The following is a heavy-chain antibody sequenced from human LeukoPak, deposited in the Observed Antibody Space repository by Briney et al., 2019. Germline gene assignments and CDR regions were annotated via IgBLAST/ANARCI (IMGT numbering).Heavy chain of an antibody. J-gene: IGHJ4*02. CDR1: GFTFSSYG. CDR3: AKDLRPQIPYGESPRGTAPMGY. Sequence: GGSLRLSCTASGFTFSSYGMHWVRQAPGKGLEWMAVIYNDGNKKYYEDSVKGRFTVSRDNSKNTVYLQMDSLRAEDTAVYYCAKDLRPQIPYGESPRGTAPMGYWGQGALVTVSS. CDR2: IYNDGNKK. D-gene: IGHD4-17*01. V-gene: IGHV3-30*02.